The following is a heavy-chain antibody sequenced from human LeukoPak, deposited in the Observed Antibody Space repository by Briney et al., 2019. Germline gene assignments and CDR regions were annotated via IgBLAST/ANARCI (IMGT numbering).Heavy chain of an antibody. CDR3: ARDYADYVGYFFFDY. J-gene: IGHJ4*02. Sequence: GGSLRLSCAASGFTFSNYAMSWVRRAPGKGLEWVSAISGSGGKTYYADSVKGRFTVSRDNSKNTLYLEMNSLRAEDTAVYYCARDYADYVGYFFFDYWGQGTLVTVSS. CDR2: ISGSGGKT. V-gene: IGHV3-23*01. D-gene: IGHD4-17*01. CDR1: GFTFSNYA.